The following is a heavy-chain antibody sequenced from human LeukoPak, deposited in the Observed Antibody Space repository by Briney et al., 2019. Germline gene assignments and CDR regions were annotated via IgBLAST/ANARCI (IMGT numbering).Heavy chain of an antibody. J-gene: IGHJ6*02. CDR1: GGSISSGGYY. CDR2: IYYRGST. D-gene: IGHD2-2*01. Sequence: SQTLSLTCTVSGGSISSGGYYWSWIRQHPGKGLGWIGYIYYRGSTYYNPSLKSRVTISVDTSKNQFSLKLSSVTAADTAVYYCARSVSVVPAASLPYQIKVYYYGMDVWGQGTTVTVSS. CDR3: ARSVSVVPAASLPYQIKVYYYGMDV. V-gene: IGHV4-31*03.